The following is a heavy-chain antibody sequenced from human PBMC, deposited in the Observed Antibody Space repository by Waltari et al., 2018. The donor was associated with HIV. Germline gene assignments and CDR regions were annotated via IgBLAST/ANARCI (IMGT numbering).Heavy chain of an antibody. CDR3: ASHPVPFCGNRRCYGGF. D-gene: IGHD2-21*01. V-gene: IGHV3-23*01. Sequence: EVQLLESGGALVQPGGSLRLSCAGSGFTFVSYAMSWVRQAPGKGLEWVSSISATGATTYYSDSVKGRFTISRDNSKNTLYVRMNSLVVEDTAIYYCASHPVPFCGNRRCYGGFWGQGTLVAVSS. CDR1: GFTFVSYA. CDR2: ISATGATT. J-gene: IGHJ4*02.